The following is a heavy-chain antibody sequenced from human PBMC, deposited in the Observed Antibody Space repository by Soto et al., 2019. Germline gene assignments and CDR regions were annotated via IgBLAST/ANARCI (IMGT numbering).Heavy chain of an antibody. V-gene: IGHV4-39*02. D-gene: IGHD2-2*01. CDR2: IFYTGTT. CDR3: ARLVVVAPVANA. CDR1: GGSISYDSYY. Sequence: TXSLTFSVSGGSISYDSYYWGWIRQPPGKGLEWVGGIFYTGTTYYSPSLKDRVTISVDTSKNSFSLNLTSVTAADTAVYFCARLVVVAPVANAWGQGTLVTVSS. J-gene: IGHJ5*02.